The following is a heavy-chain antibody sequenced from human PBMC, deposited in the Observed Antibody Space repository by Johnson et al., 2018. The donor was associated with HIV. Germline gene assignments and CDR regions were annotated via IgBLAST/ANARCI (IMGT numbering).Heavy chain of an antibody. CDR1: GFTVSSNY. Sequence: VQLVESGGGVVQPGRSLRLSCAASGFTVSSNYMTWVRQGPGKGLEWVSVINSGGGTYYADSVTGRFTISRDNSKNTLYLQMNSLRAEDTAVYYCATPRGRSPHAFDIWGQGTMVTVSS. CDR2: INSGGGT. V-gene: IGHV3-66*01. J-gene: IGHJ3*02. D-gene: IGHD3-16*01. CDR3: ATPRGRSPHAFDI.